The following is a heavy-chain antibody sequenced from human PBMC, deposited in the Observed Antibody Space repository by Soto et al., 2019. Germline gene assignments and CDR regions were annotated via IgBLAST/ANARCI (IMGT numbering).Heavy chain of an antibody. V-gene: IGHV3-74*01. CDR3: AGAPDWSSGSPYGLDV. Sequence: DVQLVQSGGGLVQPGGSLRLSCAASGITFSTYWMHWVRQGPGEGLVWVSRIKTDGTSTSYADSVKGRFTISRDNARNTLYLQMTSLRGEDTAVYYCAGAPDWSSGSPYGLDVWGQGTTVTVAS. J-gene: IGHJ6*02. CDR1: GITFSTYW. D-gene: IGHD3-10*01. CDR2: IKTDGTST.